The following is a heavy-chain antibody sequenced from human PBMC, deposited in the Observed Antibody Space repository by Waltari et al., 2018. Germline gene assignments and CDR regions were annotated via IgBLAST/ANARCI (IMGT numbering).Heavy chain of an antibody. CDR3: ARDSRSGVYWGASYFDH. V-gene: IGHV3-48*02. CDR1: CCSLSDCH. CDR2: ISSSSGTM. D-gene: IGHD7-27*01. J-gene: IGHJ4*02. Sequence: EVQVVESGGGVVQPGGSLGVSCAASCCSLSDCHMNWVRQAPGKGLEWISYISSSSGTMYYADSVEGRFTISRDNAKNSVYLQMNSLRDEDTAIYYCARDSRSGVYWGASYFDHWGQGVLVTVSS.